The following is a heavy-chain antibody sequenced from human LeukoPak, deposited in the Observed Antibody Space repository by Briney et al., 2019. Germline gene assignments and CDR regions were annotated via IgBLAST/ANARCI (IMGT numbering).Heavy chain of an antibody. CDR3: AANKMDY. CDR1: GFIFSCYG. J-gene: IGHJ4*02. V-gene: IGHV3-30*03. CDR2: ISYDGSNR. Sequence: PGRPLRLFCAASGFIFSCYGMHWVRQAPGKGLEWVAVISYDGSNRYYADSVKGRFTISRDNSMNTLYLQMNSLRAEDTAVYYCAANKMDYWGQGTLVTVSS.